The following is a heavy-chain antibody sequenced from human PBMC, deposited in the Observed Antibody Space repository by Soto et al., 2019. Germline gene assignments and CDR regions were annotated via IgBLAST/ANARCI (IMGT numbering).Heavy chain of an antibody. CDR1: GYSSSNYY. J-gene: IGHJ4*02. Sequence: QMQVVQSGAEVKEPGASVKASCKASGYSSSNYYTHWVRQAPGQGLEWMGIVNPYGASSNYAQSFQGRVTLTRDTSTNTDYMDLSRLTSDDTAVYYCASVTTIWSNWGQGTLVTVSS. CDR3: ASVTTIWSN. V-gene: IGHV1-46*01. D-gene: IGHD2-21*02. CDR2: VNPYGASS.